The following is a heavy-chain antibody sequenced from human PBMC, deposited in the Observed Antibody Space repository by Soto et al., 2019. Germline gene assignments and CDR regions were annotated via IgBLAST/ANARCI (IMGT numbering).Heavy chain of an antibody. CDR3: ARDRPYYSDSSGQSWFDP. J-gene: IGHJ5*02. Sequence: SVEVSCKASVGSFSSYAISWVRQAPGQGLEWMGGIIPIFGTANYAQKFQGRVTITADESTSTAYMELSSLRSEDTAVYYCARDRPYYSDSSGQSWFDPWGQGTL. D-gene: IGHD3-22*01. CDR2: IIPIFGTA. V-gene: IGHV1-69*13. CDR1: VGSFSSYA.